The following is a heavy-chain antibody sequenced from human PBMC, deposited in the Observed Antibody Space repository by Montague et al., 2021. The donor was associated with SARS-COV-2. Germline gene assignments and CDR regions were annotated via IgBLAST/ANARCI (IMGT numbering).Heavy chain of an antibody. CDR1: GVSFSSYY. D-gene: IGHD5-24*01. V-gene: IGHV4-59*01. Sequence: SETLSLTCTVSGVSFSSYYWSWIRQPPGKGLEWIGYIYYSGSTNXNPSLKSRVTISVDTSKNQFSLKLSSVTAADTAVYYCARVFPRCLRFDSYFDYWGQGTLVTVSS. CDR3: ARVFPRCLRFDSYFDY. CDR2: IYYSGST. J-gene: IGHJ4*02.